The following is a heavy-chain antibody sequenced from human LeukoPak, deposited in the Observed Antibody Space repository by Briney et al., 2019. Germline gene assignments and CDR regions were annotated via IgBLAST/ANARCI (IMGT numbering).Heavy chain of an antibody. J-gene: IGHJ5*02. CDR3: ARDIPLRFDP. CDR2: IRSKAQNYAT. D-gene: IGHD2-15*01. CDR1: GFSFSDSA. V-gene: IGHV3-73*01. Sequence: GGSLRLSCAASGFSFSDSAIHWVRQASGKGLEWVGRIRSKAQNYATAYAASVKGRFTISRDESKNTAYLQMNSLRAEDTAVYYCARDIPLRFDPWGQGTLVTVSS.